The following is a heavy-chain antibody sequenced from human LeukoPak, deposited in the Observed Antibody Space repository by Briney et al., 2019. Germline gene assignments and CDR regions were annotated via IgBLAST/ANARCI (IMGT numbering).Heavy chain of an antibody. Sequence: GGTLRLSCAASGFTFSSYDMSWVRQAPGKGLEWVSAISGSGGSTYYADSVKGRFTISRDNSKNTLYLQMNSLRAEDTAVYYCAKGDTTWELPHDYWGQGTLVTVSS. CDR3: AKGDTTWELPHDY. D-gene: IGHD1-26*01. CDR1: GFTFSSYD. J-gene: IGHJ4*02. V-gene: IGHV3-23*01. CDR2: ISGSGGST.